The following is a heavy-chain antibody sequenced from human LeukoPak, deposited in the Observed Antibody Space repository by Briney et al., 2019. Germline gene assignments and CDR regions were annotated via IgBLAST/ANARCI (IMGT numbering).Heavy chain of an antibody. CDR3: AKDRWELDS. Sequence: GGALRLSCVASGFTFSRYAMSGVGQAPGKGVEWIPAISGSGGSAYYADSVKGRFTISRDNSKNTLYLQMNSLRAEDTAVYYCAKDRWELDSWGQGTLVTVSS. J-gene: IGHJ4*02. V-gene: IGHV3-23*01. CDR1: GFTFSRYA. D-gene: IGHD4-23*01. CDR2: ISGSGGSA.